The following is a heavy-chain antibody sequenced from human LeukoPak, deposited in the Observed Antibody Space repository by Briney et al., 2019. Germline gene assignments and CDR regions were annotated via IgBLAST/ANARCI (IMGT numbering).Heavy chain of an antibody. J-gene: IGHJ6*03. CDR2: ISSSSSYI. V-gene: IGHV3-21*01. CDR3: ARDKTAQLDKYNYYMDV. Sequence: GGSLRLSCAASGFTFSSYSMNWVRQAPGKGLEGVSSISSSSSYIYYADSVKGRFTTSRDNAKNSLYLQMNSLRADDTAVYYCARDKTAQLDKYNYYMDVWGKGTTVTISS. CDR1: GFTFSSYS. D-gene: IGHD6-13*01.